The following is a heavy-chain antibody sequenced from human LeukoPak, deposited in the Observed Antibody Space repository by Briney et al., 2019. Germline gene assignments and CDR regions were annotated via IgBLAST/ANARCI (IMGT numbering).Heavy chain of an antibody. CDR2: IYYSGST. Sequence: PSETLSLTCAVYGGSFSGYYWSWIRQPPGKGLEWIGYIYYSGSTNYNPSLKSRVTISVDTSKNQFSLKLSSVTAADTAVYYCARGTLRFLEWSWFDPWGQGTLVTVSS. V-gene: IGHV4-59*01. CDR1: GGSFSGYY. D-gene: IGHD3-3*01. J-gene: IGHJ5*02. CDR3: ARGTLRFLEWSWFDP.